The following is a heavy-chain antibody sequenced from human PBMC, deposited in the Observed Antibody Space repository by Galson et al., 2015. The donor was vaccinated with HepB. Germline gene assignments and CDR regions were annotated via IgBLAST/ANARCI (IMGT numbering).Heavy chain of an antibody. D-gene: IGHD2-15*01. CDR3: AKALPYCSGGSCYPDPYYYYGMDV. J-gene: IGHJ6*02. CDR2: ISGSGGST. Sequence: SLRLSCAASGFTFSSYAMSWVRQAPGKGLEWVSAISGSGGSTYYADSVKGRFTISRDNSKNTLYLQMNSLRAEDTAVYYCAKALPYCSGGSCYPDPYYYYGMDVWGQGTTVTVSS. CDR1: GFTFSSYA. V-gene: IGHV3-23*01.